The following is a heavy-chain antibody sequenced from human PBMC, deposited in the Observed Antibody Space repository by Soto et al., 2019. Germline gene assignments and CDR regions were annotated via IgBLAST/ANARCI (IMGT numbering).Heavy chain of an antibody. V-gene: IGHV4-34*01. CDR3: ARANPTYYYDSSGYYTSNFDY. Sequence: SETLSLTCAVYGGSFSGYYWTWIRQPPGKGLEWIGEINHSESTNYNPSLKSRVTISVDTSKNQFSLKLSSVTAADTAVYYCARANPTYYYDSSGYYTSNFDYWGQGTLVTVSS. D-gene: IGHD3-22*01. CDR1: GGSFSGYY. J-gene: IGHJ4*02. CDR2: INHSEST.